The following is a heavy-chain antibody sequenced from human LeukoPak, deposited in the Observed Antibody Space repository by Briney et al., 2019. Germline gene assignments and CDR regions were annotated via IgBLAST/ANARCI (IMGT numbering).Heavy chain of an antibody. CDR2: ISSSSSYI. Sequence: GGSLRLSCAASGFTFSSYSMNWVRQAPGKGLEWVSSISSSSSYIYYADSVKGRFTISRDNAKNSLYLQMNSLRAEDTAVYYCARGRIAAAATLFYWGQGTLATVSS. J-gene: IGHJ4*02. CDR1: GFTFSSYS. CDR3: ARGRIAAAATLFY. V-gene: IGHV3-21*01. D-gene: IGHD6-13*01.